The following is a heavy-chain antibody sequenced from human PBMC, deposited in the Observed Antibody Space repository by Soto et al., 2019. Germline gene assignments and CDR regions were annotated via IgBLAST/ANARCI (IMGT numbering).Heavy chain of an antibody. J-gene: IGHJ4*01. Sequence: ASVKVSCKASGYTFTSYGISWVRQAPGQGLEWMGWISAYNGNTNYAQKLQGRVTMTTDTSTSTAYMELRSLRSDDTAVYYCARFLYDYVWGSYRTRKYYVDYWG. V-gene: IGHV1-18*01. CDR2: ISAYNGNT. CDR3: ARFLYDYVWGSYRTRKYYVDY. D-gene: IGHD3-16*02. CDR1: GYTFTSYG.